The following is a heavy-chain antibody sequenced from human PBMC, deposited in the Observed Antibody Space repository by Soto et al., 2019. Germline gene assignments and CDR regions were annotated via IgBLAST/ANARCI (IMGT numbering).Heavy chain of an antibody. D-gene: IGHD4-17*01. CDR3: ARDLSLYYGDYETVYYYYGMDV. V-gene: IGHV1-58*02. Sequence: SVKVSCKASGFTFTNSAIQWVRQARGQRLEWIGWIVVGSGNTNYAQKFQERLTITRDMSTSTAYMELRSLRSEDTAVYYCARDLSLYYGDYETVYYYYGMDVWGKGTTVTVSS. CDR2: IVVGSGNT. J-gene: IGHJ6*04. CDR1: GFTFTNSA.